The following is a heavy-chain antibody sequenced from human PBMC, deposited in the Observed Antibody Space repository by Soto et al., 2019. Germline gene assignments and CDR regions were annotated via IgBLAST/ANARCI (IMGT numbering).Heavy chain of an antibody. D-gene: IGHD6-13*01. V-gene: IGHV5-10-1*01. J-gene: IGHJ4*02. CDR3: ARLQAAAGDNDLTFDY. Sequence: PGESLRVCCKGSGYSCISYWGSWMRQMPGKGLEWMGRIDPSDSYTNYSPSFQGHVTISADKSISTAYLQWSSLKASDTAMYYCARLQAAAGDNDLTFDYWGQGTLVTVSS. CDR1: GYSCISYW. CDR2: IDPSDSYT.